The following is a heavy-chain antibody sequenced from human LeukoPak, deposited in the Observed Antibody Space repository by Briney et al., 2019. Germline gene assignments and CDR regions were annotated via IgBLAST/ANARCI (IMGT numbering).Heavy chain of an antibody. D-gene: IGHD2/OR15-2a*01. J-gene: IGHJ4*02. V-gene: IGHV1-18*01. Sequence: ASVTVSCKASGYTFTSYGISWVRQALGQGLEWMGWISAYNGNTNYAQKLQGRVTMTTDTSTSTAYMELRSLRSDDTAVYYCASPPSHRTFPLRYWGQGTLVTVSS. CDR1: GYTFTSYG. CDR2: ISAYNGNT. CDR3: ASPPSHRTFPLRY.